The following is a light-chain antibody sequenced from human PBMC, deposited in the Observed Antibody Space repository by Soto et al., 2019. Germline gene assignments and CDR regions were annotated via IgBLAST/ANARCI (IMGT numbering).Light chain of an antibody. CDR1: QSLLHSNGYNY. CDR3: MQALRTTGYA. CDR2: LGS. Sequence: DIVMTQSPLSLPVTPGEPASISCRSSQSLLHSNGYNYLDWYLQKPVQSPQFLIYLGSNRASGVPDWFSGSGSGTDLTLTISRWEAEDVGVYYCMQALRTTGYAFGQGTKLEL. V-gene: IGKV2-28*01. J-gene: IGKJ2*01.